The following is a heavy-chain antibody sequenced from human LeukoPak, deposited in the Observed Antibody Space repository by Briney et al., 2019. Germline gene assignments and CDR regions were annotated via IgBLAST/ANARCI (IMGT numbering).Heavy chain of an antibody. D-gene: IGHD6-13*01. CDR1: GYTFTGYY. CDR3: ARGRRAAAGTALDY. V-gene: IGHV1-2*02. Sequence: ASVKVSCKASGYTFTGYYMHWVRQAPGQGLEWMGWINSNSGGTNYAQKFQGRVTMTRDTSISTAYMELSRLRSDDTAVYYCARGRRAAAGTALDYWGQGTLVTVSS. CDR2: INSNSGGT. J-gene: IGHJ4*02.